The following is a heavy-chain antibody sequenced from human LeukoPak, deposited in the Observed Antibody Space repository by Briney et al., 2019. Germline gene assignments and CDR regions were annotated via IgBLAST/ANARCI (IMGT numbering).Heavy chain of an antibody. CDR3: ARVSTNSRVAGYDPQWYFDL. D-gene: IGHD5-12*01. J-gene: IGHJ2*01. CDR1: GYTFLNYG. Sequence: ASMKVSCKASGYTFLNYGFSWVRQAPGQGLEWMGWISAYNGNTNYLPKFHGRVTMTTDTSTNTVYMELRSLRSDDTAVYYCARVSTNSRVAGYDPQWYFDLWGRGTPVTVSP. CDR2: ISAYNGNT. V-gene: IGHV1-18*04.